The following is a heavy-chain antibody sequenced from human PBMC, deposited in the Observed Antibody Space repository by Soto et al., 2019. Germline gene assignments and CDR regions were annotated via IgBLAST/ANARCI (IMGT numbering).Heavy chain of an antibody. CDR2: INWDDDK. CDR3: ARTTHYDSSGYYSSRVFDY. D-gene: IGHD3-22*01. V-gene: IGHV2-70*01. J-gene: IGHJ4*02. CDR1: GFSLSTSGMC. Sequence: SGPTLVNPTQTLTLTCTFSGFSLSTSGMCVSWIRQPPGKALEWLALINWDDDKYYSTSLKTRLTISKDTSKNQVVLTMTNMDPVDTATYYCARTTHYDSSGYYSSRVFDYWGQGTLVTVSS.